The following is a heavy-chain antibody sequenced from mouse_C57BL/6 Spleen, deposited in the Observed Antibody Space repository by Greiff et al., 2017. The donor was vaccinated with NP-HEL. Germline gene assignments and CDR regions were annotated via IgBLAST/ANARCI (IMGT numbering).Heavy chain of an antibody. CDR3: ARYGYGSFYAMDY. CDR2: IYPGDGDT. CDR1: GYAFSSSW. D-gene: IGHD1-1*01. Sequence: LVESGPELVKPGASVKISCKASGYAFSSSWMNWVKQRPGKGLEWIGRIYPGDGDTNYNGKFKGKATLTADKSSSTAYMQLSSLTSEDSAVYFCARYGYGSFYAMDYWGQGTSVTVSS. J-gene: IGHJ4*01. V-gene: IGHV1-82*01.